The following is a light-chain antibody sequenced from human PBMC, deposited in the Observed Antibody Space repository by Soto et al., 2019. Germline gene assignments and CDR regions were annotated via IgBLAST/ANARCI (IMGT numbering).Light chain of an antibody. CDR1: QSVSSSY. CDR2: GAS. J-gene: IGKJ1*01. Sequence: IVFTQSPGTLSLSPGERATLSCRASQSVSSSYLSWYQQKPGQAPRLLIHGASSRATGIPDRFSGSGSGTDVTLTISSLEHEDVSVYYCQLYVTSPKTFGQGTKVEIK. CDR3: QLYVTSPKT. V-gene: IGKV3-20*01.